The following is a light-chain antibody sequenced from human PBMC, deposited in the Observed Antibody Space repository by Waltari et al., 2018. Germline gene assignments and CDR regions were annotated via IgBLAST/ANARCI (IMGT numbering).Light chain of an antibody. CDR3: QAWDTTTGV. CDR1: ELGVKK. Sequence: SFELTQPTSVSVSPGQTASIHCSGDELGVKKVCWYQQKQAQSPVAGIYQDNRRPSGIPERFSGSNSGNTSTLTISGTQAMDEADYFCQAWDTTTGVFGVWTKLTVL. CDR2: QDN. J-gene: IGLJ2*01. V-gene: IGLV3-1*01.